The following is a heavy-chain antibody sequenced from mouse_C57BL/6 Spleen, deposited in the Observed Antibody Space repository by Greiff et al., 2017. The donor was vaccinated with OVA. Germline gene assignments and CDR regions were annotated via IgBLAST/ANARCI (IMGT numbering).Heavy chain of an antibody. CDR1: GYTFTSYW. CDR3: AIDYGSSRAWFAY. V-gene: IGHV1-74*01. D-gene: IGHD1-1*01. J-gene: IGHJ3*01. Sequence: QVQLQQPGAELVKPGASVKVSCKASGYTFTSYWMHWVKQRPGQGLEWIGRIHPSDSDTNYNQKFKGKATLTVDKSSSTAYMQLSSLTSEDSAVYYWAIDYGSSRAWFAYWGQGTLVTVSA. CDR2: IHPSDSDT.